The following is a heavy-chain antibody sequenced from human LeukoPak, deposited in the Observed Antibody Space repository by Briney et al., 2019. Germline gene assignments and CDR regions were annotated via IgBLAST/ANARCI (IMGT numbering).Heavy chain of an antibody. J-gene: IGHJ6*02. CDR1: GFTFSSYA. V-gene: IGHV3-30-3*01. Sequence: AGGSLRLSGAASGFTFSSYAMHWVRQAPGKGLEWVAVISYDGSNKYYADSVKGRFTISRDNSKNTLYLQMNSLRDEDTAVYYCARIGEGRELSTWIQLWNYYYGMDVWGQGTTVTVSS. CDR3: ARIGEGRELSTWIQLWNYYYGMDV. CDR2: ISYDGSNK. D-gene: IGHD5-18*01.